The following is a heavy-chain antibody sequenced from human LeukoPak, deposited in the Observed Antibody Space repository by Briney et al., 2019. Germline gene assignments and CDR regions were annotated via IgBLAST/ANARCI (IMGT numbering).Heavy chain of an antibody. CDR3: ARAPPAVLIDTYG. D-gene: IGHD2-8*01. CDR2: VYSGGST. J-gene: IGHJ4*02. Sequence: GGSLRLSCTASGFIVTNNYINWVRQAPGKGLEWVSLVYSGGSTYYADSVKGRFTISRDNSKNMVYLQMNSLRAEDTAMYYCARAPPAVLIDTYGWGKGPLVTVSS. V-gene: IGHV3-66*01. CDR1: GFIVTNNY.